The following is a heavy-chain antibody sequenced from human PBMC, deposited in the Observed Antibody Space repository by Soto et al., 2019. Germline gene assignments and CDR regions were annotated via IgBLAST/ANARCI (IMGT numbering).Heavy chain of an antibody. CDR1: GGTFSSYT. J-gene: IGHJ6*03. Sequence: SVKVSCKASGGTFSSYTISWVRQAPGQGLEWMGRIIPILGIANYAQKFQGRVTITADKSTSTAYMELSSLRSEDTAVYYCATPGYCSSTSCPPSPYYYMDVWGKGTTVTVSS. CDR2: IIPILGIA. CDR3: ATPGYCSSTSCPPSPYYYMDV. D-gene: IGHD2-2*01. V-gene: IGHV1-69*02.